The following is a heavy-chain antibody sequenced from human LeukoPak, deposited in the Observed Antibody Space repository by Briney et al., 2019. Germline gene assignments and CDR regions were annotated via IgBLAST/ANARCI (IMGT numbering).Heavy chain of an antibody. CDR3: ARGLIETQGLVIKSVLLWFGELSP. J-gene: IGHJ5*02. D-gene: IGHD3-10*01. CDR1: GYTFTSYD. Sequence: ASVKVSCKASGYTFTSYDINWVRQATGQGLEWMGWMNPNSGNTGYPQKFQGRVTMTRNTSISTAYMELSSLRSEDTAAYYCARGLIETQGLVIKSVLLWFGELSPWGQGTLVTVSS. CDR2: MNPNSGNT. V-gene: IGHV1-8*01.